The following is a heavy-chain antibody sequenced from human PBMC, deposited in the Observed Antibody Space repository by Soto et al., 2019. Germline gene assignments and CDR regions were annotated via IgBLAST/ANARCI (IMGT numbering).Heavy chain of an antibody. CDR3: ARPLHGRYNWFDP. Sequence: GASVKVSCKASGYTFTSYSMNWVRQAPGQGLEWMGIINPSGDSTNYAQKFQGRVTMTTDTSTSTVYMELSRLRSEDTAVYYCARPLHGRYNWFDPWGQGTMVTVSS. CDR2: INPSGDST. CDR1: GYTFTSYS. V-gene: IGHV1-46*01. D-gene: IGHD2-21*02. J-gene: IGHJ5*02.